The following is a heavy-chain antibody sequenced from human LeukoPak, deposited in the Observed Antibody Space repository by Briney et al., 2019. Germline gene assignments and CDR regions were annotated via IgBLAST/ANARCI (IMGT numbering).Heavy chain of an antibody. CDR1: GGSISSYY. Sequence: PSETLSLTCTVSGGSISSYYWSWLGQTQGKGLEWMGYIHTRGSTNAKPSLKSRVTISVDTSKNQFSLKLSSVAAADTAVYYWAGGRWLQLPLYWGQGTLVTVSS. V-gene: IGHV4-4*09. D-gene: IGHD5-24*01. CDR2: IHTRGST. CDR3: AGGRWLQLPLY. J-gene: IGHJ4*02.